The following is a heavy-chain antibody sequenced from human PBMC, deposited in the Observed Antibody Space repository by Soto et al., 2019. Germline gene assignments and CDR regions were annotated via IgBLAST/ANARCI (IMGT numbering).Heavy chain of an antibody. D-gene: IGHD2-21*02. Sequence: SETLSLTCIVSGESISSSSYYWGWIRQPPGKGLEWIGSIYYSGRTYYYPSFKSRVTISIDTSKNQFSLKLSSVTATDTAVYYCARQRTTVVTQAYFDHWGQGALVTVSS. CDR1: GESISSSSYY. CDR2: IYYSGRT. V-gene: IGHV4-39*01. J-gene: IGHJ4*02. CDR3: ARQRTTVVTQAYFDH.